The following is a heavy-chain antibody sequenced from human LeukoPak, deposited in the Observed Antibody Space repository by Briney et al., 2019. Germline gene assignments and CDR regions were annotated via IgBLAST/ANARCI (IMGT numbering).Heavy chain of an antibody. V-gene: IGHV3-33*08. CDR2: IWYDGSNK. CDR3: ASQEMEVWGSYRSYYYYGMDV. Sequence: GGSLRLSCAASGFTFSSYSMNWVRQAPGKGLEWVAVIWYDGSNKYYADSVKGRFTISRDNSKNTLYLQMNSLRAEDTAVYYCASQEMEVWGSYRSYYYYGMDVWGQGTTVTVSS. D-gene: IGHD3-16*02. J-gene: IGHJ6*02. CDR1: GFTFSSYS.